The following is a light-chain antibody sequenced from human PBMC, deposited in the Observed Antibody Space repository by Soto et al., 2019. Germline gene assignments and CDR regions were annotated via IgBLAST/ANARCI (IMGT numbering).Light chain of an antibody. CDR2: EVS. CDR3: SSYTSSSTLYV. V-gene: IGLV2-14*01. J-gene: IGLJ1*01. Sequence: QSALTQPASVSGSPGQSITISCTGTSSDVGGYNYVSWYRQHPGKAPKLMIYEVSNRPSGFSNRFSGSKSGNTASLTISGLRAEDEADYYCSSYTSSSTLYVLGTGTKVTVL. CDR1: SSDVGGYNY.